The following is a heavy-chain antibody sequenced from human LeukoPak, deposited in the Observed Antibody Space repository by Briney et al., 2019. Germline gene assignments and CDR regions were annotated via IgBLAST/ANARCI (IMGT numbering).Heavy chain of an antibody. Sequence: ASVKVSCKASGYTFTSYDINWVRQATGQGLEWMGWMNPNSGNTGYAQKLQGRVTITRNTSISTAYMELSSLRAEDTAVYYRAKSGYSNPFHYYYYMDVWGKGTTVTVSS. CDR3: AKSGYSNPFHYYYYMDV. CDR1: GYTFTSYD. CDR2: MNPNSGNT. V-gene: IGHV1-8*03. D-gene: IGHD4-11*01. J-gene: IGHJ6*03.